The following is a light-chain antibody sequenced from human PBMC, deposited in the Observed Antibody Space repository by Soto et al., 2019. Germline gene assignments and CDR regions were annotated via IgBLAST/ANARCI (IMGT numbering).Light chain of an antibody. V-gene: IGKV1-9*01. CDR1: QVISTS. CDR2: AAS. Sequence: DIQLTQSPSCLYTPIAESVTLPCRASQVISTSLAWYQVKPGKAPKLLIYAASTVASGVPSRFSATVSGTEFSLTISSLEPEDFAAYYCQQLFNSPITFGQGTRLEIK. J-gene: IGKJ5*01. CDR3: QQLFNSPIT.